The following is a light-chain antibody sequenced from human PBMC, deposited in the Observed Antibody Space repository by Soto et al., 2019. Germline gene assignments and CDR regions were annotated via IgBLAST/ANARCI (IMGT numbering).Light chain of an antibody. CDR2: KAS. CDR1: HTISSW. CDR3: QQYNNWPRT. Sequence: RMSNSPATVSGCVGDRVSITCRASHTISSWLAWYQQKPGKAPKLLIYKASTLKSGVPARFSGSGSGTECTLTINSLQSEDFAVYYCQQYNNWPRTLGQGTKVDIK. J-gene: IGKJ1*01. V-gene: IGKV1-5*03.